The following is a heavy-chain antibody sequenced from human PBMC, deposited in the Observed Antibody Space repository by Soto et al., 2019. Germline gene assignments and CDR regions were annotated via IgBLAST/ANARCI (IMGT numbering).Heavy chain of an antibody. D-gene: IGHD1-26*01. CDR2: ISAYNGNT. V-gene: IGHV1-18*01. J-gene: IGHJ4*02. CDR1: GYTFTSYG. Sequence: ASVKVSCKASGYTFTSYGISWVRQAPGQGLEWMGWISAYNGNTNYAQKLQGRVTMTTDTSTRTAYMELRSLGSDDTAVYYCARDGGGSYSYFDYWGQGTLVTVSS. CDR3: ARDGGGSYSYFDY.